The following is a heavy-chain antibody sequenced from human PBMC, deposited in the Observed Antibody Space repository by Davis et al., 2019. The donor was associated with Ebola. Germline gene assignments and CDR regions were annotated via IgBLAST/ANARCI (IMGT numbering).Heavy chain of an antibody. CDR3: ASRRGYGDYPYLDY. V-gene: IGHV3-66*01. CDR1: GFTVSSSY. Sequence: GESLKISCAASGFTVSSSYMSWVRQAPGKGLEWVSVIYSGGGTYYADSVKGRFTISRDNSKNTLYLQVNSLRAEDTAVYYCASRRGYGDYPYLDYWGQGTLVTVSS. D-gene: IGHD4-17*01. CDR2: IYSGGGT. J-gene: IGHJ4*02.